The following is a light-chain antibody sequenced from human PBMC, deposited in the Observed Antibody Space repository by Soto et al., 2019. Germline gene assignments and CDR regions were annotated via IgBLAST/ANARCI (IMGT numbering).Light chain of an antibody. Sequence: EIVLTQSPATLSLSPGERATLSCRASQSVSSYLAWYQQKPGQAPRLLIYDASNRATGIPARFSGGGSGTDFTHTISSLESEDFAVYYCQQRSNWPYAFGQVTKLEIK. CDR3: QQRSNWPYA. V-gene: IGKV3-11*01. CDR1: QSVSSY. J-gene: IGKJ2*01. CDR2: DAS.